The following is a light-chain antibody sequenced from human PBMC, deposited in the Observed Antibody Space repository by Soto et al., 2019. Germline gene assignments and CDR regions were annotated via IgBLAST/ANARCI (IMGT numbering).Light chain of an antibody. CDR3: QHYGSYLKA. CDR2: KAS. Sequence: DIQLTQSPATLSFSVGDRVTITCRASQTITKWMGWYQQKPGKAPKLLIYKASTLKSGVPSRFSGSGSGTEFTLTISSLQPEDFATYYCQHYGSYLKAFGQGTKVDIK. J-gene: IGKJ1*01. V-gene: IGKV1-5*03. CDR1: QTITKW.